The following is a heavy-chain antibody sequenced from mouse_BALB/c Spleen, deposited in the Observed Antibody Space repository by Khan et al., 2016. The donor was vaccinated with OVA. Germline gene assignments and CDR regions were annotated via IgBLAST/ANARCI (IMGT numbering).Heavy chain of an antibody. CDR3: ARQPYYHYNIMDY. CDR2: IWSDGST. D-gene: IGHD2-10*01. Sequence: QVQLKESGPGLAAPSQSLSITCTISGFSLTNYGVHWVRQPPGKGLEWLVVIWSDGSTNYNSVLKSRLTITKDNSQSKVFIKMNSPQTDDTAISFCARQPYYHYNIMDYWGQGTSVTVSS. V-gene: IGHV2-6-1*01. CDR1: GFSLTNYG. J-gene: IGHJ4*01.